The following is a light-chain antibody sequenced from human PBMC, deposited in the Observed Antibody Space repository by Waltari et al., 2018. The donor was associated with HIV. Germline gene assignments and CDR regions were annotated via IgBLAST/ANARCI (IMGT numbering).Light chain of an antibody. CDR2: GAS. CDR1: QSVSSTY. V-gene: IGKV3-20*01. Sequence: EIVLTQSPGTLSLSPGDRATLSCRASQSVSSTYLAWYQQKPGQAPRLLIYGASSRATGIPDRFSGSGSGTDFTLTVSRLEPEHFAVYYCQQYGSSPQTFGQGTKVEIK. CDR3: QQYGSSPQT. J-gene: IGKJ1*01.